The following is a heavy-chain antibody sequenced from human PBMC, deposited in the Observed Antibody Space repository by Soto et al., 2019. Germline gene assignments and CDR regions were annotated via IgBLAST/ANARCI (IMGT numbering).Heavy chain of an antibody. CDR2: IKSKTDGGTT. CDR3: TTHDFWSGKAGYN. CDR1: GFTFSNAW. J-gene: IGHJ4*02. Sequence: EVQLVESGGGLVKPGGSLRLSCAASGFTFSNAWMSWVRQAPGKGLEWVGRIKSKTDGGTTDYAAPVKGRFTISRDDSKNTLYLQMNSLKTEDTAVYYCTTHDFWSGKAGYNWGQGTLVTVSS. D-gene: IGHD3-3*01. V-gene: IGHV3-15*01.